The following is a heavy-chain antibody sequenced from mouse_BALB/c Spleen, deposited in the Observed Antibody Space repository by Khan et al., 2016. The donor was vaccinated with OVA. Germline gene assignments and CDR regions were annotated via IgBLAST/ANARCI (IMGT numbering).Heavy chain of an antibody. Sequence: QVQLKESGPGLVAPSQSLSITCTVSGFSLTSYGVHWVRQPPGKGLEWLGVIWAGGSTNYNSAPMSRLSISKDNSKSQVFLKLNSLQTDETAMYYCARLEDIWGQGTTLTVSS. CDR1: GFSLTSYG. V-gene: IGHV2-9*02. CDR2: IWAGGST. CDR3: ARLEDI. J-gene: IGHJ2*01. D-gene: IGHD1-3*01.